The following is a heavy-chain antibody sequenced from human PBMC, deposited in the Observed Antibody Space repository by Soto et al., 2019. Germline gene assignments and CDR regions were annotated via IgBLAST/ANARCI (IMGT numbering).Heavy chain of an antibody. CDR2: IYSAGIT. J-gene: IGHJ4*01. V-gene: IGHV3-53*01. Sequence: PGGSLRLSCAVSGLTVSRTQMSWVRQAPGKGLQWVSVIYSAGITYYANAVKGRFTISRDISENKIFLELNGLTVDDTAVYYCARAREPEYSSSIFFDYWGRGTVVTVCS. CDR1: GLTVSRTQ. CDR3: ARAREPEYSSSIFFDY. D-gene: IGHD6-6*01.